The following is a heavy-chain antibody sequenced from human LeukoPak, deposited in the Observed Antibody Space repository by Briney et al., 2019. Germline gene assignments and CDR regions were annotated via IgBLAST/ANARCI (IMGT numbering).Heavy chain of an antibody. CDR2: ISAYNGNT. Sequence: ASVKVSCKASGYTFTSYGISWVRQAPGQGLEWMGWISAYNGNTNYAQKLQGRVTMTTDTSTSTAYMELRSLRSDDTAVYYCARDRPFYGGNWYFDLWGRGTLVTVSS. CDR1: GYTFTSYG. V-gene: IGHV1-18*01. CDR3: ARDRPFYGGNWYFDL. J-gene: IGHJ2*01. D-gene: IGHD4-23*01.